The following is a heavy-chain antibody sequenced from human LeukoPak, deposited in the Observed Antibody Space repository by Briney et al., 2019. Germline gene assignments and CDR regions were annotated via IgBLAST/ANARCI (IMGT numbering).Heavy chain of an antibody. CDR2: INHSGST. D-gene: IGHD4-23*01. Sequence: SETLSLTCAVYGGSFSGYYWSWIRQPPGKGLEWIGEINHSGSTNYNPSLKSRVTISVDTSKNQFSLKLSSVTAADTAVYYCARLGNGWFDPWGQGTLVTVSS. V-gene: IGHV4-34*01. CDR3: ARLGNGWFDP. J-gene: IGHJ5*02. CDR1: GGSFSGYY.